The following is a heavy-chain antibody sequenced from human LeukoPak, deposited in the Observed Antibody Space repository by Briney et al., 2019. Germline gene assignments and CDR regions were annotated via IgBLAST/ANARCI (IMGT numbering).Heavy chain of an antibody. Sequence: PGRSLRLSCAASGFTFSSYGMHWVRQAPGKGLEWVAVISYDGSNKYYADSVKGRFTISRDNSKNTLYLQMNSLRAEDTAVYYCARERIVVVVEEGQSFDYWGQGTLVTVSS. CDR1: GFTFSSYG. D-gene: IGHD2-15*01. CDR2: ISYDGSNK. CDR3: ARERIVVVVEEGQSFDY. V-gene: IGHV3-30*03. J-gene: IGHJ4*02.